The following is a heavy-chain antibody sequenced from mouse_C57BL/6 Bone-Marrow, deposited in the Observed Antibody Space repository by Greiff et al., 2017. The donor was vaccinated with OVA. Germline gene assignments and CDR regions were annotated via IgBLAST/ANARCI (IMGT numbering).Heavy chain of an antibody. V-gene: IGHV5-12*01. Sequence: EVQLVESGGGLVQPGGSLKLSCAASGFTFSDYYMYWVRQTPEKRLEWVAYISNGGGSTYYPDTVKGRFTISRDNAKNTLYLQMSRLKSEDTAMYYCARHPKDYYGSSSLAYWGQGTLVTVSA. D-gene: IGHD1-1*01. CDR1: GFTFSDYY. CDR2: ISNGGGST. J-gene: IGHJ3*01. CDR3: ARHPKDYYGSSSLAY.